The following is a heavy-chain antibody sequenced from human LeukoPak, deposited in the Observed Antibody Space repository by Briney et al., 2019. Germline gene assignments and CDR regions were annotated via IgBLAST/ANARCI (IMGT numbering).Heavy chain of an antibody. CDR1: GLTFSSYG. J-gene: IGHJ3*02. CDR3: ARGGSYLSAFDI. CDR2: IRYDGSNK. Sequence: PGGSLRLSCAASGLTFSSYGMHWVRQAPGKGLEWVAFIRYDGSNKYYADSVKGRFTISRDNSKNTLYLQMNSLRDEDTAVYYCARGGSYLSAFDIWGQGTMVTVSS. D-gene: IGHD1-26*01. V-gene: IGHV3-30*02.